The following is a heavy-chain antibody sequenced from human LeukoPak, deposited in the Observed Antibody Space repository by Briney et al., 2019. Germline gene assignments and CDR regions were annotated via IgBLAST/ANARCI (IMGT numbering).Heavy chain of an antibody. CDR3: ARYMVAAAAFDY. CDR1: GYTFTDYG. J-gene: IGHJ4*02. V-gene: IGHV1-18*01. D-gene: IGHD5-12*01. CDR2: ISAYNGNT. Sequence: ASVKVSCKASGYTFTDYGISWLRPAPGQGLEWMGWISAYNGNTYYAQKLQGRVTMTTDTSTSTAYMELRSLGSDDTAVYYCARYMVAAAAFDYWGQGTLVTVSS.